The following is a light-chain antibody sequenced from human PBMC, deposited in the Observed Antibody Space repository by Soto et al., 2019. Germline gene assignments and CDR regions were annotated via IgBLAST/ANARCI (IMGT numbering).Light chain of an antibody. Sequence: QSALTQPASVSGSPGQSITISCTGTSSDVGNYKYVSWYQQHPGKAPKLMIYEVSNRPSGVSNRFSGSKSGNTASLTISGLQAEDETDYYCFSYTSSATYVFATGPQVTLL. V-gene: IGLV2-14*01. CDR1: SSDVGNYKY. CDR3: FSYTSSATYV. J-gene: IGLJ1*01. CDR2: EVS.